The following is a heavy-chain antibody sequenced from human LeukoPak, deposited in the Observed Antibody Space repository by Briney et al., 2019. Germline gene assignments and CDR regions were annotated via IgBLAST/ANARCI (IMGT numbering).Heavy chain of an antibody. CDR2: ISSSSSTI. Sequence: GGSLRLSCAASGFTFSSYSMNWVRQAPGKRLEWVSYISSSSSTIYYADSVKGRFTISRDNAKNSLYLQMNSLRAEDTAVYYCAREGRFGVVTSYYYYYMDVWGKGTTVTVSS. V-gene: IGHV3-48*04. CDR3: AREGRFGVVTSYYYYYMDV. J-gene: IGHJ6*03. D-gene: IGHD3-3*01. CDR1: GFTFSSYS.